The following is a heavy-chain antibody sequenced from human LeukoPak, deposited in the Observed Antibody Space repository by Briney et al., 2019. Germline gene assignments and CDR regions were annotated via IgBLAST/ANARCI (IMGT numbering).Heavy chain of an antibody. V-gene: IGHV3-23*01. Sequence: PGGSLRLSSAASGFTFSSYAMSWVRQAPGKGLEWVSAISGSGGSTYYADSVKGRFTISRDNSKNTLYLQMNSLRAEDTAVYYCAKDHVLAPWTPFDYWGQGTLVTASS. CDR1: GFTFSSYA. CDR2: ISGSGGST. J-gene: IGHJ4*02. D-gene: IGHD3-10*02. CDR3: AKDHVLAPWTPFDY.